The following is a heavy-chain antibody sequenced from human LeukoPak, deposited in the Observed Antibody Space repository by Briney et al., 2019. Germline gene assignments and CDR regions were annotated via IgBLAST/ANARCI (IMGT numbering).Heavy chain of an antibody. J-gene: IGHJ4*02. D-gene: IGHD3-3*01. CDR1: GFTFSSYA. Sequence: GGSLRLSCAASGFTFSSYAMHWVRQAPGKGLEWVAVISYDGSNKYYADSVKGRFTISRDNSKNTLYLQMNSLRAEDTAVYYCARDSTFWSGYPDYWGQGTLVTVSS. CDR2: ISYDGSNK. V-gene: IGHV3-30*04. CDR3: ARDSTFWSGYPDY.